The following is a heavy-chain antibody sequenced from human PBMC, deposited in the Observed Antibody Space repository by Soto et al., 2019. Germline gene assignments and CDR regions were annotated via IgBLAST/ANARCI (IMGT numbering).Heavy chain of an antibody. V-gene: IGHV5-51*01. CDR2: IYPGDSDT. CDR1: GYTLTTYW. D-gene: IGHD6-13*01. CDR3: ARRHIAATGIDPWFDP. J-gene: IGHJ5*02. Sequence: GESLKISCKASGYTLTTYWIALVRQMPGKGLEWMGSIYPGDSDTRYSPSFQGQVTISADKSISSAYLQWSSLKASDTAMYYCARRHIAATGIDPWFDPWGQGTLVTVSS.